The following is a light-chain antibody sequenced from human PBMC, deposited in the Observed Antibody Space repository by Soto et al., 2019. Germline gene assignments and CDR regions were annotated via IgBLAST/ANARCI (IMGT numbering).Light chain of an antibody. V-gene: IGKV1-5*03. Sequence: DIQMPQSPSTLSASVGDSVTITCRASQSIKSWLAWYQHKPGKAPKLLIYKASTLEPGVPSRFSGSGSGTDFTLTISSLQPDDFATYYCQQYKTWTFGQGTKVEVK. J-gene: IGKJ1*01. CDR1: QSIKSW. CDR3: QQYKTWT. CDR2: KAS.